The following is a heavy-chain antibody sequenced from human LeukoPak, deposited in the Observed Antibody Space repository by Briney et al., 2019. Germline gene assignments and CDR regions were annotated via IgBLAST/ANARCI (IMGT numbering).Heavy chain of an antibody. Sequence: PGRSLRLSCAASGFTFSSYAMHWVRQAPGKGREWGALISYDGSNKYYADSVKGRFTISRDNFKNTLYLQMNSLRAEDTAVYYCARDQRSGGSFDYWGQGTLVTVSS. CDR3: ARDQRSGGSFDY. D-gene: IGHD1-26*01. J-gene: IGHJ4*02. CDR1: GFTFSSYA. CDR2: ISYDGSNK. V-gene: IGHV3-30-3*01.